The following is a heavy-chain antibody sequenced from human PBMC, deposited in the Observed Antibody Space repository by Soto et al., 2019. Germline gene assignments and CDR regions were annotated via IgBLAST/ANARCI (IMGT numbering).Heavy chain of an antibody. D-gene: IGHD3-16*01. CDR2: ISYDGSNK. CDR1: GFIFSGYA. Sequence: QVQLVESGGGVVQPGRSLRLSCAASGFIFSGYAMHWVRQAPGKGLEWVALISYDGSNKYYADSVKGRFTISRDSSKNTMYLQMNSLRPEDTAVFFCARGSGGYSYYCVDAWGQGTTVTVSS. J-gene: IGHJ6*02. V-gene: IGHV3-30-3*01. CDR3: ARGSGGYSYYCVDA.